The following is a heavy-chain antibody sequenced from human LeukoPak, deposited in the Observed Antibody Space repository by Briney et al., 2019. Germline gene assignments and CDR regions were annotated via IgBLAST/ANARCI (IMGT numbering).Heavy chain of an antibody. CDR3: ARDIDSTVY. Sequence: GGSLRLSCAASGFTFRSYWMSWVRQAPGKGLEWVANIRQDGSEKYYVDSVKGRFTLSRDNAKNSLYLQMSSLRAEDTAVYYCARDIDSTVYWGQGTLVTVSS. J-gene: IGHJ4*02. CDR1: GFTFRSYW. D-gene: IGHD3-22*01. V-gene: IGHV3-7*01. CDR2: IRQDGSEK.